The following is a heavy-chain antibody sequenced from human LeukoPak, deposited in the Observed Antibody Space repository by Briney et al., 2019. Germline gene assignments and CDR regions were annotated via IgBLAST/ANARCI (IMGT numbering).Heavy chain of an antibody. V-gene: IGHV4-59*01. J-gene: IGHJ5*02. Sequence: SETLSLTCTVSGGSISSYYWSWIRQPPGKGLEWIGYVYYSGSTNYNPSLKSRVTKPVDTSKNQFSLKLSSVTAADTAVYYCARNGGSGSPWWFDPWGQGTLVTVSS. CDR3: ARNGGSGSPWWFDP. D-gene: IGHD3-10*01. CDR1: GGSISSYY. CDR2: VYYSGST.